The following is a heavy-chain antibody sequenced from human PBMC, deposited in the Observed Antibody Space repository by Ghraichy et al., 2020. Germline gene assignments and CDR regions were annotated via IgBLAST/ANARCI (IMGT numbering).Heavy chain of an antibody. V-gene: IGHV1-69*08. D-gene: IGHD3-3*01. J-gene: IGHJ2*01. CDR3: ARDRRSGAGTIFEL. Sequence: VKVSCKASGGTFSSYTISWVRQAPGQGLEWMGRVIPILGATVYAQTFRGRVTMTADTSTTTAYMELSSLRSDDTAVYYCARDRRSGAGTIFELWGRGTLVTVSS. CDR2: VIPILGAT. CDR1: GGTFSSYT.